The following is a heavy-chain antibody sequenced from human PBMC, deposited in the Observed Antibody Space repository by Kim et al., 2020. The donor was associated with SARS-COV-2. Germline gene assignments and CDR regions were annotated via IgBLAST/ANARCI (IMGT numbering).Heavy chain of an antibody. Sequence: SETLSLTCAVYGGSFSGYYWSWIRQPPGKGLEWIGEINHSGSTNYNPSLKSRVTISVDTSKNQFSLKLSSVTAADTAVYYCARDGPGYYGSGWTPIDY. V-gene: IGHV4-34*01. CDR1: GGSFSGYY. CDR3: ARDGPGYYGSGWTPIDY. J-gene: IGHJ4*01. D-gene: IGHD3-9*01. CDR2: INHSGST.